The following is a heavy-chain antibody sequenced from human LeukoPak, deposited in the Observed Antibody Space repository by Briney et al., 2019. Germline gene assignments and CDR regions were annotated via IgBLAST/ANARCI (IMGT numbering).Heavy chain of an antibody. CDR1: GFTFSTYW. CDR2: ISSDGTNA. D-gene: IGHD3-10*01. Sequence: GVLRLSCAASGFTFSTYWMHWVRQVPGKGLVWVSRISSDGTNANYADSVKGRFTISRDNAKNTLYLQMNSLRAEDTAVYYCVLLSLSPGWGQGTLVTVSS. V-gene: IGHV3-74*01. CDR3: VLLSLSPG. J-gene: IGHJ4*02.